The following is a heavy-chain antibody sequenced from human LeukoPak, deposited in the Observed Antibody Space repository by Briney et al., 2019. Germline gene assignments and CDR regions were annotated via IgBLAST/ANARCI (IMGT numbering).Heavy chain of an antibody. CDR3: ARGLLWFGDLLYAGDIDY. J-gene: IGHJ4*02. CDR1: GYSFTGYE. V-gene: IGHV1-8*01. D-gene: IGHD3-10*01. Sequence: ASVKVSCKASGYSFTGYEVNWVRQATGQGLEWMGWMNPNSGNTDYAQKFKGRVTMTRNTSINTAYMELSSLRSEDTAVYYCARGLLWFGDLLYAGDIDYWGQGTPVTVSS. CDR2: MNPNSGNT.